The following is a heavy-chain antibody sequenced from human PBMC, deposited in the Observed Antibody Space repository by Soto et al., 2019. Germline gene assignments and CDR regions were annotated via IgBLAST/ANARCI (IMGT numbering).Heavy chain of an antibody. V-gene: IGHV3-66*01. CDR3: ARVDYGEHY. J-gene: IGHJ4*02. D-gene: IGHD4-17*01. Sequence: EVQLVESGGGLVQPGESLRLSCAASGFTVSSKYMSWVRQAPGKGLEWVSVIHRDGSTYYADSVKGRFTISRDNSKNTLYLQMNSLRAEDSAIYYCARVDYGEHYWGQGTLVTVSS. CDR2: IHRDGST. CDR1: GFTVSSKY.